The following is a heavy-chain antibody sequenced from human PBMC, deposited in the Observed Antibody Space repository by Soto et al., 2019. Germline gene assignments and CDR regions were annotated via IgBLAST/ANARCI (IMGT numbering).Heavy chain of an antibody. CDR2: INPEIGDT. D-gene: IGHD6-13*01. V-gene: IGHV1-2*02. Sequence: ASVKVSCKTSGYSFSDFYMHWVRQAPGQGLEWMGWINPEIGDTNYAQKFQGRVTMTRDTSTNTDYMELGRLRSDDTAVYFCVRTRSSNWFDPWGQGTLVTVSS. CDR3: VRTRSSNWFDP. CDR1: GYSFSDFY. J-gene: IGHJ5*02.